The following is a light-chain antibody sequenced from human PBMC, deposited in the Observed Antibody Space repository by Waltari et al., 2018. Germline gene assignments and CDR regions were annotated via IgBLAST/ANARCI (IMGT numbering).Light chain of an antibody. V-gene: IGLV2-11*01. CDR2: SVT. J-gene: IGLJ2*01. CDR1: SGDVGGYYY. Sequence: QSALTQPRSVSGSPGQSVTISCTGTSGDVGGYYYVSWYQQYPGKAPKLLIYSVTRGPSGVPDRFSGSRSGNTASLTISGLQPEDEADYYCSSYAGSDTYILFGGGTKLTVL. CDR3: SSYAGSDTYIL.